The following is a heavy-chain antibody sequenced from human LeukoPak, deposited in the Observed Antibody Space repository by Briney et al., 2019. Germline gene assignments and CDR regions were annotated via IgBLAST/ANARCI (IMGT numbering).Heavy chain of an antibody. V-gene: IGHV4-59*01. D-gene: IGHD3-3*01. Sequence: PSETLSLTCTVSGGSISSYYWSWIRQPPGKGLEWIGYIYYSGSTNCNPSLKSRVTISVDTSKNQFSLKLSSVTAADTAVYYCARSQLRSRFDPWGQGTLVTVSS. J-gene: IGHJ5*02. CDR2: IYYSGST. CDR3: ARSQLRSRFDP. CDR1: GGSISSYY.